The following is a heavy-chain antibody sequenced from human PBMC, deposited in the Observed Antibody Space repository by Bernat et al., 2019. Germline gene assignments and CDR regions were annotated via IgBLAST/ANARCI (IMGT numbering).Heavy chain of an antibody. CDR1: GFTLSDYW. CDR2: IKSDGSFT. D-gene: IGHD1-26*01. Sequence: EVQLVESGGGLVQPGGSLRLSCAASGFTLSDYWMHWVRQLPGKGLVWVSLIKSDGSFTTYADSVKGRFTISRDNAKNTLYLQMNNLRAEDTAVYYCVRDREAGWLDPWGQGTLVTVSS. V-gene: IGHV3-74*03. CDR3: VRDREAGWLDP. J-gene: IGHJ5*02.